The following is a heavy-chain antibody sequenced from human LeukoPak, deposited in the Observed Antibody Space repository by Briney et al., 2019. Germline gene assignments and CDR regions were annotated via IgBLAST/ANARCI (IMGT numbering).Heavy chain of an antibody. CDR1: GFLSRGYG. CDR3: AKAPSGGSYSGFDP. D-gene: IGHD1-26*01. Sequence: GGPLGLPRAASGFLSRGYGMHGVARPPGKGLEGGEFIRYDGSNKYYADSVKGRFTSSRDNSKNTLYLQMNSLRDEDTAVYYCAKAPSGGSYSGFDPWAQGTLVTVSS. V-gene: IGHV3-30*02. CDR2: IRYDGSNK. J-gene: IGHJ5*02.